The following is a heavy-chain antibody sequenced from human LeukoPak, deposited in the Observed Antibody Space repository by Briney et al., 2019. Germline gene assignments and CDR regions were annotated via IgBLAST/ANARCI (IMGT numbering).Heavy chain of an antibody. CDR2: ISSSGSTM. V-gene: IGHV3-48*03. CDR3: TRGHPNMDTDAFDI. Sequence: GGSLRLSCAASGFTFSNYEINWVRQAPGKGLEWVSYISSSGSTMYFADSVGGRFTISRDNAKNSLYLQMNSLRAEDTAVYYCTRGHPNMDTDAFDIWGQGTMVTVSP. D-gene: IGHD5-18*01. CDR1: GFTFSNYE. J-gene: IGHJ3*02.